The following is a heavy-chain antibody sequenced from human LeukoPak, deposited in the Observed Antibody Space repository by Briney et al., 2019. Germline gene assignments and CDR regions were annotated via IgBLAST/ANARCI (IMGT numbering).Heavy chain of an antibody. J-gene: IGHJ4*02. CDR1: GFTFSTSG. Sequence: PGGSLRLSCGASGFTFSTSGMHWVRQAPGKGLEWLAIIWYDGSIKYYVDSVKGRFTISRDNSKNTLYLQMNSLRAEDTAVYYCAKVGFSEMEWLLYSDHWGQGTLVTVSS. CDR3: AKVGFSEMEWLLYSDH. D-gene: IGHD3-3*01. CDR2: IWYDGSIK. V-gene: IGHV3-33*06.